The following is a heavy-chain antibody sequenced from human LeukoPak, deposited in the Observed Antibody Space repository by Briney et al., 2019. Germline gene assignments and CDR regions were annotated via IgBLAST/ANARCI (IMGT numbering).Heavy chain of an antibody. CDR3: ARLYSGYDYPRYNWFDP. D-gene: IGHD5-12*01. CDR2: IYYSGST. J-gene: IGHJ5*02. CDR1: GGSISSYY. Sequence: SETLSLTCTVSGGSISSYYWSWIRQPPGKGLEWIGYIYYSGSTNYNPSLKSRVTISVDTSKNQFSLRLSSVTAADTAVYYCARLYSGYDYPRYNWFDPWGQGTLVTVSS. V-gene: IGHV4-59*08.